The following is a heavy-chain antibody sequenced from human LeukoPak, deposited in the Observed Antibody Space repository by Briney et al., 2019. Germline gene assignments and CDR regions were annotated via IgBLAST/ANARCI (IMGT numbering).Heavy chain of an antibody. D-gene: IGHD2-2*01. V-gene: IGHV4-34*01. CDR3: AKSRADYTVVVPADNWFDP. Sequence: PSETLSLTCAVYGGSFSGYYWSWIRQPPGKGLEWIGEINHSGSTNYNPSLKSRVTISVDTSKNQFSLKLSSVTAADTAVYYCAKSRADYTVVVPADNWFDPWGQGTLVTVSS. CDR1: GGSFSGYY. J-gene: IGHJ5*02. CDR2: INHSGST.